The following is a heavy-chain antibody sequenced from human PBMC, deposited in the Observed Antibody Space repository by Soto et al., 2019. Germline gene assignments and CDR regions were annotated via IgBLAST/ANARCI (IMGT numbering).Heavy chain of an antibody. CDR2: INPSGGST. CDR3: ATPVVSIAAYVAYYGMDV. CDR1: GYTFTSYY. Sequence: QVQLVQSGAEVKKPGASVKVSCKASGYTFTSYYMHWVRQAPGQGLEWMGIINPSGGSTSYAQKFQGRVNMTRDTSTSTIYMELSSLRSEDTAVYYCATPVVSIAAYVAYYGMDVWGQGTTVTVSS. J-gene: IGHJ6*01. V-gene: IGHV1-46*01. D-gene: IGHD6-13*01.